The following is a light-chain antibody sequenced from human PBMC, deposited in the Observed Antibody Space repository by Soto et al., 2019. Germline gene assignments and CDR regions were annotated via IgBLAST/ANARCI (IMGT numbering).Light chain of an antibody. CDR3: QHYGRSPMYT. V-gene: IGKV3-20*01. CDR1: QSVSSSY. Sequence: EIVLTQSPGTLSLSPGDRATLSCRTSQSVSSSYLAWYQQKPGQAPRLLIYGSSSRATGIPDRFSGSGSGTDFTLTISRLEPEDFAVYYCQHYGRSPMYTFGQGTKLEI. CDR2: GSS. J-gene: IGKJ2*01.